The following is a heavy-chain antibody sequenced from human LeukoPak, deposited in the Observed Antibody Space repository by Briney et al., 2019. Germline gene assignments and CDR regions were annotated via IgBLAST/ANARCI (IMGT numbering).Heavy chain of an antibody. CDR2: INPNSGGT. V-gene: IGHV1-2*02. CDR3: IVVVPAAMVSPRPFDY. Sequence: ASVKVSCKASGYTFTGYYMHWVRQAPGQGLEWMGWINPNSGGTNYAEKLQGRVTMTRDTSISTAYMELSRLRSDDTAVYYCIVVVPAAMVSPRPFDYWGQGTLVTVSS. CDR1: GYTFTGYY. J-gene: IGHJ4*02. D-gene: IGHD2-2*01.